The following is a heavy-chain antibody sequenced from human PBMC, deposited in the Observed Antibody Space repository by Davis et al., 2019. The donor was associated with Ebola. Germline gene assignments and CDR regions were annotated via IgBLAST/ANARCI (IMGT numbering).Heavy chain of an antibody. D-gene: IGHD3-3*01. CDR1: GFTFGDYA. V-gene: IGHV3-49*03. CDR2: IRSKAYGGTT. CDR3: TREYGIFGVVMGPRVIDY. J-gene: IGHJ4*02. Sequence: PGGSLRLSCTASGFTFGDYAMSWFRQAPGKGLEWVGFIRSKAYGGTTEYAASVKGRFTISRDDSKSIAYLQMNSLKTEDTAVYYCTREYGIFGVVMGPRVIDYWGQGTLVTVSS.